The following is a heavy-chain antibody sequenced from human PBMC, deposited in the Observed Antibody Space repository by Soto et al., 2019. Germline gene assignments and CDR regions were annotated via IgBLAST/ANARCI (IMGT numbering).Heavy chain of an antibody. CDR1: GGSISSYY. D-gene: IGHD1-7*01. V-gene: IGHV4-59*01. J-gene: IGHJ4*02. Sequence: SETLSLPCTVSGGSISSYYWSWVRQPPGKGLEGIGYIYYSGGTNYTPSLKSRVTRSVDTSKNQFSLKLSSVTAADTAVYYCARGTNWNLGPFDYWGQGTLVTVSS. CDR3: ARGTNWNLGPFDY. CDR2: IYYSGGT.